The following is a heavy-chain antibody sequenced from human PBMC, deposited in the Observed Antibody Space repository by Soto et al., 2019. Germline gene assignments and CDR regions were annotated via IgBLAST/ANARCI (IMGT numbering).Heavy chain of an antibody. J-gene: IGHJ4*02. CDR2: VSIGGST. D-gene: IGHD2-15*01. Sequence: PGGSLRLSCAASGFTFSSYAMGWVRQGPGKGLEWVAVVSIGGSTHYADSVRGRFTISRDNSKNTLSLQMNSLTAEDTAVYFCAKRRGAGGQFDYCGQGALVTVSS. CDR1: GFTFSSYA. V-gene: IGHV3-23*01. CDR3: AKRRGAGGQFDY.